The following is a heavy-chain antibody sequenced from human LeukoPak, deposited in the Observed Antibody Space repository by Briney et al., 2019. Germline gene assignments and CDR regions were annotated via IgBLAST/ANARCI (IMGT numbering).Heavy chain of an antibody. CDR1: GFTFRRYG. CDR3: ARDMGVIFSVFDY. Sequence: GGSLRLSCAASGFTFRRYGMHWVRQAPGKGLEWVSHITSSGTTIYYADSVKGRFTISRDNAKNSLYLQMNSLRAEDTAVYYCARDMGVIFSVFDYWGQGTLVTVSS. V-gene: IGHV3-48*03. D-gene: IGHD3-10*01. CDR2: ITSSGTTI. J-gene: IGHJ4*02.